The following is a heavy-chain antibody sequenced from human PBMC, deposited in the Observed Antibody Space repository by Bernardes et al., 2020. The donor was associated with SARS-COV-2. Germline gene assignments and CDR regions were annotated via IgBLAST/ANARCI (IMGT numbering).Heavy chain of an antibody. Sequence: ASVKVSCKASGYIFTNYGISWVRQAPGQGLEWMGWVRTSNGETNYAEKFQGRVTMNIDSSTSTAYMDLRSLRSDDTAVYYCAKDPGSLPENPDHWGQGTLVTVSS. J-gene: IGHJ4*02. D-gene: IGHD3-10*01. CDR2: VRTSNGET. V-gene: IGHV1-18*01. CDR3: AKDPGSLPENPDH. CDR1: GYIFTNYG.